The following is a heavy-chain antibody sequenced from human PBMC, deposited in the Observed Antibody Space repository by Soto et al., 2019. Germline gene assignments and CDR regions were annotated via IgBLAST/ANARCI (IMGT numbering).Heavy chain of an antibody. Sequence: QVQLVESGGGVVQPGRSLRLSCAASGFTFSSYGMHWVRQAPGKGLEWVAVIWYDGSNKYYADSVKGRFTISRDNSKNALELKVYSLRDDERAGYYCVRRGERGADEDGMDVLGQGTTVSGSS. CDR3: VRRGERGADEDGMDV. V-gene: IGHV3-33*01. J-gene: IGHJ6*02. D-gene: IGHD3-16*01. CDR1: GFTFSSYG. CDR2: IWYDGSNK.